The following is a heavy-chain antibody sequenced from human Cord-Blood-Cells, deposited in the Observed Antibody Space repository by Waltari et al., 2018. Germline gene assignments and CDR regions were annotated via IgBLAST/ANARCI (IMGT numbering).Heavy chain of an antibody. J-gene: IGHJ4*02. Sequence: QVQLQESGPGLVKPSETLSLTCAVSGYSISSGYYWGWIRQPPGKGLEWIGRIYHSGSTYYNPPLKSRVTISVEKSKSQFSRKRSSVTAADTAVYYCARDQSFDGSYDYWGQGTLVTVSS. CDR2: IYHSGST. V-gene: IGHV4-38-2*02. CDR1: GYSISSGYY. D-gene: IGHD1-26*01. CDR3: ARDQSFDGSYDY.